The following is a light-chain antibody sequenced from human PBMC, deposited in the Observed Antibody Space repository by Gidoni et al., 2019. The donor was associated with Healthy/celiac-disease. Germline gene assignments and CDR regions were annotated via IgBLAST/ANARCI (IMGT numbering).Light chain of an antibody. V-gene: IGKV3-15*01. CDR3: QQYNNWPGT. CDR1: QSVSSN. J-gene: IGKJ1*01. CDR2: GAS. Sequence: EIVMTQSPATLSVSPGERATLSCRASQSVSSNLAWYQQKPGQAPRLLSYGASTRATGIPARFSGSGSGTEFTLTISSLQSEDFAVYYCQQYNNWPGTFXXXTKVESK.